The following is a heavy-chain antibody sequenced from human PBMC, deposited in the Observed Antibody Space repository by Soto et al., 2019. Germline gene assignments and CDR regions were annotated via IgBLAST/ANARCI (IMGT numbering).Heavy chain of an antibody. CDR3: AKEKSSSWPDYYYYGMDV. D-gene: IGHD6-13*01. Sequence: QVQLVESGGGVVQPGRSLRLSCAASGFTFSSYGMHWVRQAPGKGLEWVAVISYDGSNKYYADSVKGRFTISRDNSKNTLYLQMNSLRAEDTAVHYCAKEKSSSWPDYYYYGMDVWGQGTTVTVSS. CDR1: GFTFSSYG. J-gene: IGHJ6*02. V-gene: IGHV3-30*18. CDR2: ISYDGSNK.